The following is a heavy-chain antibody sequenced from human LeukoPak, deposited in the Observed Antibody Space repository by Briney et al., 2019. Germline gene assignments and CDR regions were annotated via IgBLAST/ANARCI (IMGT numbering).Heavy chain of an antibody. V-gene: IGHV3-74*01. CDR3: ASLVTQNSESYYY. CDR2: IKSEGSST. D-gene: IGHD1-26*01. J-gene: IGHJ4*02. CDR1: GFTSSSYW. Sequence: GGSLSLSCAASGFTSSSYWMHWVRQAPGKGLVWVSRIKSEGSSTSYADSVKGRFTNPRDNAKNTLYLQMNSLRAEDTAVYYCASLVTQNSESYYYWGQGTLVTVSS.